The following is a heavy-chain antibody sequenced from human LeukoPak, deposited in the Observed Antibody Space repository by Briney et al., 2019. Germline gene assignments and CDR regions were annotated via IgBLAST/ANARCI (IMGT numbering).Heavy chain of an antibody. V-gene: IGHV3-33*06. CDR3: AKGRDGYNLEYFQH. D-gene: IGHD5-24*01. CDR2: IWYDGSNK. J-gene: IGHJ1*01. CDR1: GFTFSSYG. Sequence: GGSLRLSCAASGFTFSSYGMHWVRQAPGKGLEWVAVIWYDGSNKYYADSVKGRFTISRDNSRNTLYLQMNSLRAEDTAVYYCAKGRDGYNLEYFQHWGQGTLVTVSS.